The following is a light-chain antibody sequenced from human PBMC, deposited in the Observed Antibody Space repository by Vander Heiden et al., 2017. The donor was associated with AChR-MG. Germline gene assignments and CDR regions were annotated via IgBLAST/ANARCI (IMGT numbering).Light chain of an antibody. J-gene: IGLJ2*01. V-gene: IGLV3-19*01. CDR3: NSRDSSGNHVE. CDR1: SLRSYY. CDR2: GKN. Sequence: SSELTQDPAVSVALGQTVRITCQGDSLRSYYASWYQQKPGQAPVLVMYGKNDRPSGIPDRFSGSSSGNTASLTITGAQAEDEAAYYCNSRDSSGNHVEFGGGTKLTVL.